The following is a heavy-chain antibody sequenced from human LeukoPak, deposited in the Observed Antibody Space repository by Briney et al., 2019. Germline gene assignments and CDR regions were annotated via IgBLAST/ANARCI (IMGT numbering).Heavy chain of an antibody. Sequence: GASVKVSCKASRYTFINYYMHWVRQAPGQGLEWMGIINPSGGSTNYAQKFQGRVTITADKSTSTAYMELSSLRSEDTAVYYCARDRDYSSGWYDPYDYWGQGTLVTVSS. CDR1: RYTFINYY. J-gene: IGHJ4*02. D-gene: IGHD6-19*01. V-gene: IGHV1-46*01. CDR3: ARDRDYSSGWYDPYDY. CDR2: INPSGGST.